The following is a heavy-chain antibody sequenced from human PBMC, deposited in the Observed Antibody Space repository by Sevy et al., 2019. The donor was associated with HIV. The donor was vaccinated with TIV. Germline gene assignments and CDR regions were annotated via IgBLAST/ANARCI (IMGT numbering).Heavy chain of an antibody. V-gene: IGHV3-23*01. D-gene: IGHD6-6*01. CDR1: GFTFSNYA. CDR3: AKDLVSMASRQGYFDY. Sequence: GGSLRLSCAASGFTFSNYAMNWVRQAPGKGLEGVSTISGTGLSTYYADSVKGRFTISRDNSKNTLYLQMNTLGAEDTAFYFCAKDLVSMASRQGYFDYWGQGTLVTVSS. CDR2: ISGTGLST. J-gene: IGHJ4*02.